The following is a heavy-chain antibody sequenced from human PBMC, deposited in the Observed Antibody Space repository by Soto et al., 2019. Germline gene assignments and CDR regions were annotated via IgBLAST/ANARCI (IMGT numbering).Heavy chain of an antibody. CDR1: GFTFSSYS. D-gene: IGHD5-18*01. Sequence: PGGSLRLSCAASGFTFSSYSMNWVRQAPGKGLEWVSSISSSSSYIYYADSVKGRFTISRDNAKNSLYLQMNSLRAEDTAVYYCASGGYSYGPDAFDIWGQGTMVTVSS. CDR2: ISSSSSYI. J-gene: IGHJ3*02. CDR3: ASGGYSYGPDAFDI. V-gene: IGHV3-21*01.